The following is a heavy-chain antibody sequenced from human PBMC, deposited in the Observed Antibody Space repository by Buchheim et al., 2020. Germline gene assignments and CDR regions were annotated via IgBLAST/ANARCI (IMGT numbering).Heavy chain of an antibody. D-gene: IGHD2-15*01. V-gene: IGHV3-74*01. CDR2: INSDGSST. CDR3: ARGGGYCSGGSCYSWTALDV. CDR1: GFTLSNYW. Sequence: EVQLVESGGGSVQPGGSLIVSCAASGFTLSNYWMHWVRQAPGKGLVWVSRINSDGSSTTYADSVKGRFTISRDNDKNTLYLHMNSLRGEDTAVYYCARGGGYCSGGSCYSWTALDVWGQGTT. J-gene: IGHJ6*02.